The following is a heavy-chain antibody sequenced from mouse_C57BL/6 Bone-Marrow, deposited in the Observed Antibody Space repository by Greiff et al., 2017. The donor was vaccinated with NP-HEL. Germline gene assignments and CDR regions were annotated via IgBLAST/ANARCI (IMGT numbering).Heavy chain of an antibody. J-gene: IGHJ3*01. D-gene: IGHD3-1*01. CDR2: IDPENGGT. V-gene: IGHV14-4*01. Sequence: EVQLQQSGAELVRPGASVKLSCTASGFNIKDDYMHWVKQRPEQGLEWIGWIDPENGGTVYASKFQGKATIKADTSSNTAYLQLSSLASEDTSGYYCTTGPGAYGGQGTLVTVSA. CDR3: TTGPGAY. CDR1: GFNIKDDY.